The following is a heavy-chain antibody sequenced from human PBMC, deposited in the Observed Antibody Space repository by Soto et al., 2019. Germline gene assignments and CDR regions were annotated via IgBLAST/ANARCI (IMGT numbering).Heavy chain of an antibody. D-gene: IGHD2-8*01. CDR3: ARHDSNGAFDF. Sequence: PGESLKISCEASGYMFPIYHISWVRQMPGKGLEWVGKIDPSDSRTMYRPSSRARITISVDKSINTAYLEWGRLKASDTAMYYCARHDSNGAFDFWGQGTPVTVSS. CDR2: IDPSDSRT. J-gene: IGHJ4*02. V-gene: IGHV5-10-1*01. CDR1: GYMFPIYH.